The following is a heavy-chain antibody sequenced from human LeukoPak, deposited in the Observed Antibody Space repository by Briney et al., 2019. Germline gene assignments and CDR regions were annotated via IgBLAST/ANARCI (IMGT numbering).Heavy chain of an antibody. CDR1: GFTVSSNH. CDR3: ASGLEYCSGETCRPPAN. Sequence: GGSQRLSCAASGFTVSSNHMTWVRQAPGKGLEWVSVIYRGGSIYYADSVKGRFTISRDSSKNTLSLQLNSLRAEDTAVYYCASGLEYCSGETCRPPANWGQGTLVTASS. D-gene: IGHD2-15*01. V-gene: IGHV3-53*01. CDR2: IYRGGSI. J-gene: IGHJ4*02.